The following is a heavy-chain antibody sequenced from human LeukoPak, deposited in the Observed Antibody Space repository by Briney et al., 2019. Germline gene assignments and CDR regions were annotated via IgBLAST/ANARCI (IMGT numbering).Heavy chain of an antibody. CDR1: GGSLNRGGYY. D-gene: IGHD3-22*01. J-gene: IGHJ3*02. CDR3: ARETYDISGHRTLDI. Sequence: SETLSLTCTVSGGSLNRGGYYWSWIRQPPGKGLEWIGFMFYSGTTYYNPSLQSRVTISLDPSKNQFSLKVTSVTAADTAMYYCARETYDISGHRTLDIWGQGTMVTISS. CDR2: MFYSGTT. V-gene: IGHV4-31*03.